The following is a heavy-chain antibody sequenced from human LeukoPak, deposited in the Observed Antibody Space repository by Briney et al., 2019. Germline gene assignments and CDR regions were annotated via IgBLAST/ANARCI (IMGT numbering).Heavy chain of an antibody. CDR2: IYYSGST. CDR1: GGSTSSSSYY. V-gene: IGHV4-39*07. CDR3: ARDWGDVDTAMAVDY. D-gene: IGHD5-18*01. Sequence: SETLSLTCTVSGGSTSSSSYYWGWIRQPPGKGLEWIGSIYYSGSTYYNPSLKSRVTISVDTSKNQFSLKLSSVTAADTAVYYCARDWGDVDTAMAVDYWGQGTLVTVSS. J-gene: IGHJ4*02.